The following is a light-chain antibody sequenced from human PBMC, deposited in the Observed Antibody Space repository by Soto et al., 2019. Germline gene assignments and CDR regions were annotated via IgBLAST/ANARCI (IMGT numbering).Light chain of an antibody. CDR1: LTIGDS. CDR3: LQTYNLPRT. V-gene: IGKV1-39*01. CDR2: GAS. Sequence: DIQMTQSPSSLSASVGDRVTITCRASLTIGDSLSWFQQKAGKPPTLLIYGASALQSGVPARFSGSGSGTDFTLTISHMQREDFATYYCLQTYNLPRTFGQGTKVEFK. J-gene: IGKJ1*01.